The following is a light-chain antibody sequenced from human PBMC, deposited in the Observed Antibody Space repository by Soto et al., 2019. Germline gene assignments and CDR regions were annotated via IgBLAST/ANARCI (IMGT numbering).Light chain of an antibody. Sequence: EIVMMQSPATLSVSPGERSTLSCMAIQSVSSNLAWYQQKPGKAPRLLIYGASTRATGIPARFRGSGSGTEFTLTISSLQSEDFEVYYCQQYNNWPRTFGQGTKVDIK. V-gene: IGKV3-15*01. CDR1: QSVSSN. CDR3: QQYNNWPRT. CDR2: GAS. J-gene: IGKJ1*01.